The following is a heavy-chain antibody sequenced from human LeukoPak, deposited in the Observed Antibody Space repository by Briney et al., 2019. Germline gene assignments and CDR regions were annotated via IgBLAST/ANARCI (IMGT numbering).Heavy chain of an antibody. J-gene: IGHJ4*02. Sequence: PGGSLRLSCAASGFSFSSYEMNWVRQAPGKGLEWVSYIISGGNTIYYTDSVKGRFTISRDNAKNSLYLQMNSLRAEDTAVYYCTRGGSRTWPFAYWGQGTLVTVSS. CDR1: GFSFSSYE. CDR3: TRGGSRTWPFAY. V-gene: IGHV3-48*03. CDR2: IISGGNTI. D-gene: IGHD1-26*01.